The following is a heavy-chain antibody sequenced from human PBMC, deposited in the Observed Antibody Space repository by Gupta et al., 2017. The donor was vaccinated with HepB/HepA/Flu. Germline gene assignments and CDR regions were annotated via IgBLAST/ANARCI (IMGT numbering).Heavy chain of an antibody. CDR1: GFTFDDYA. D-gene: IGHD3-16*01. CDR2: ISWNSGSI. J-gene: IGHJ4*02. Sequence: EVQLVESGGGLVQPGRSLRLSCAASGFTFDDYAMHWVRQAPGKGLEWVSGISWNSGSIGYADSVKGRFTISRDNAKNSLYLQMNSLRAEDTALYYCAKDGQGGGYFDYWGQGTLVTVSS. V-gene: IGHV3-9*01. CDR3: AKDGQGGGYFDY.